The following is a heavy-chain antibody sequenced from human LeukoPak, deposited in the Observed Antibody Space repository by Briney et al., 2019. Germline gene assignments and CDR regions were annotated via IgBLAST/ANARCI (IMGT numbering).Heavy chain of an antibody. V-gene: IGHV4-34*01. CDR3: ASPLTPDCSSTSCQNAFDI. CDR2: IYYSGST. D-gene: IGHD2-2*01. J-gene: IGHJ3*02. Sequence: SETLSLTYAVYGGSFSGYYWSWIRQPPGKGLEWIGSIYYSGSTYYNPSPKSRVTISVDTSKNQFSLKLSSVTAADTAVYYCASPLTPDCSSTSCQNAFDIWGQGTMVTVSS. CDR1: GGSFSGYY.